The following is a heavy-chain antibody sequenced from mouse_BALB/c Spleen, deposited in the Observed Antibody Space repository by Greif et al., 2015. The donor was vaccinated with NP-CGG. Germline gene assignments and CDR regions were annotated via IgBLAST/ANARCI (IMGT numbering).Heavy chain of an antibody. D-gene: IGHD3-2*01. CDR1: GYSITSDYA. Sequence: ESGPGLVKPSQSLSLTCTVTGYSITSDYAWNWIRQFPGNKLEWMGYISYSGSTSYNPSLKSRISITRDTSKNQFFLQLNSVTTEDTATYYCARKRQLGPAWFAYWGQGTLVTVSA. CDR3: ARKRQLGPAWFAY. CDR2: ISYSGST. V-gene: IGHV3-2*02. J-gene: IGHJ3*01.